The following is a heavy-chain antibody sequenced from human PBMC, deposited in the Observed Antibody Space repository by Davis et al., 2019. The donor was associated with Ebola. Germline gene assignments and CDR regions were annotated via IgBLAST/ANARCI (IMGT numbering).Heavy chain of an antibody. CDR1: GGSFSGYY. CDR3: ARASRYSSSSGYYYYGMDV. Sequence: SETLFLTCAVYGGSFSGYYWSWIRQPPGKGLEWIGEINHSGSTNYNPSLKSRVTISVDTSKNQFSLKLSSVTAADTAVYYCARASRYSSSSGYYYYGMDVWGQGTTVTVSS. V-gene: IGHV4-34*01. CDR2: INHSGST. D-gene: IGHD6-6*01. J-gene: IGHJ6*02.